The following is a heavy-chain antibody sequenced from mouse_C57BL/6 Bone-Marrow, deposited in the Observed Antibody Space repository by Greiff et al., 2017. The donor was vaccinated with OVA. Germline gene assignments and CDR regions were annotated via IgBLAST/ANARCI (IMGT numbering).Heavy chain of an antibody. CDR2: ISDGGSYT. V-gene: IGHV5-4*01. Sequence: EVMLVESGGGLVKPGGSLKLSCAASGFTFSSYAMSWVRQTPEKRLEWIATISDGGSYTYYPDNVKGRFTISRDNAKNNLYLQMSHLKSEDTAMYYCARDPAGRSMDYWGQGTAGTVSS. D-gene: IGHD4-1*01. CDR3: ARDPAGRSMDY. CDR1: GFTFSSYA. J-gene: IGHJ4*01.